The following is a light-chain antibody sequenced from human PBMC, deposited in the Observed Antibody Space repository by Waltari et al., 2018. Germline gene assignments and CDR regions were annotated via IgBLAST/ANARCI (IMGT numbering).Light chain of an antibody. J-gene: IGKJ1*01. CDR2: GAS. V-gene: IGKV3-20*01. CDR1: ECVSRA. Sequence: EIVLTQSPGTLSLSLGAGATVPCRASECVSRALAWYQQKPGQAPRLLIYGASTRATGIPDRFSGSGSGTDFSLTISRLEPDDFAVYYCQHYLRLPVTFGQGTTVEI. CDR3: QHYLRLPVT.